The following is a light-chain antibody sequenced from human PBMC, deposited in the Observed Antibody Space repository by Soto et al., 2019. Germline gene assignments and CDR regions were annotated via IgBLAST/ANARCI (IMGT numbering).Light chain of an antibody. CDR1: ESISEW. CDR2: DAS. J-gene: IGKJ1*01. Sequence: DIQMTQSPSTLSASIGDRVTITCRASESISEWLAWYQQKPGKAPKVLISDASSLQNGVPSRFSGSGSGTEFTLTISNLQPDDFATYYCLQYSDYPWTFGQGTEVEIK. CDR3: LQYSDYPWT. V-gene: IGKV1-5*01.